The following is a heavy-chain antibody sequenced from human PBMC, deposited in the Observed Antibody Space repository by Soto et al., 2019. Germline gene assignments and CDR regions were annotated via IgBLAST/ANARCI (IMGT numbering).Heavy chain of an antibody. V-gene: IGHV3-15*07. CDR3: TTVRYWGYFDY. D-gene: IGHD7-27*01. CDR2: IYSKTDGGTT. Sequence: GGSLRLACAASGFSFVYAWMSWVRQAAGKGLEWVGRIYSKTDGGTTDYAAPVKGRFTISRDDSKNTVYLQMNSLKTEDTAVYYCTTVRYWGYFDYWGQGTLVTVSS. J-gene: IGHJ4*02. CDR1: GFSFVYAW.